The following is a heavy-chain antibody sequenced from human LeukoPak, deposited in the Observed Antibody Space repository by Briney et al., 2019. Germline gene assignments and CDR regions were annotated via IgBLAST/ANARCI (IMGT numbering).Heavy chain of an antibody. Sequence: SETLSLTCTVSGVSISTDYWTWIRQSPGKGLEWIGYIHYSGSTSYNPSLKSRVTISVDTSKNQFSLKLTSVTSADTAGEDFARDACATAYWGQGALVTVSS. CDR2: IHYSGST. CDR1: GVSISTDY. V-gene: IGHV4-59*13. J-gene: IGHJ4*02. CDR3: ARDACATAY.